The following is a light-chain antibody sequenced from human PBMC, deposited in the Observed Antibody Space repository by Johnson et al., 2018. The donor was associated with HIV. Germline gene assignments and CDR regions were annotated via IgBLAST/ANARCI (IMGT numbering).Light chain of an antibody. V-gene: IGLV1-51*01. CDR3: GTWDNSLNSGGF. CDR2: DNN. J-gene: IGLJ1*01. Sequence: QSVLTQPPSVSAAPGQKVTISCSGSSSNIGNNYVSWYQQLPGTAPKLLIYDNNKRPSGIPDRFSGSKSGTSATLGITGLQTGDEADYYCGTWDNSLNSGGFFVAGTKVTVL. CDR1: SSNIGNNY.